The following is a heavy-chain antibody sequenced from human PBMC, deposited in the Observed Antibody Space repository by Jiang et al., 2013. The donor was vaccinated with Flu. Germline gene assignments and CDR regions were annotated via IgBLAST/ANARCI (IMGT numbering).Heavy chain of an antibody. D-gene: IGHD6-13*01. CDR1: GYTFTSHW. V-gene: IGHV1-46*01. Sequence: SGAEVKKPGASVKVSCKASGYTFTSHWMHWVRQAPGQGLEWMAIINPSDGRTNYAEKFQGRVTLTRDTSTSTVYMELSSLRSEDTAVYYCARDSSAAETSWWFDPWGQGTLVTVSS. CDR2: INPSDGRT. CDR3: ARDSSAAETSWWFDP. J-gene: IGHJ5*02.